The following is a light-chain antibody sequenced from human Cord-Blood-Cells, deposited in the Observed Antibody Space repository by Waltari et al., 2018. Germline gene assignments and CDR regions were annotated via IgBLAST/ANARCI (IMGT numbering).Light chain of an antibody. CDR2: DVS. Sequence: QSALTQPASVSGSTGQSITIPCTGTSSDVGGYNYVSWYQQHPGKAPKLMIYDVSNRPSGVSNRFSGSKSGNTASLTISGLQAEDEADYYCSSYTSSSPWVFGGGTKLTVL. J-gene: IGLJ3*02. V-gene: IGLV2-14*01. CDR3: SSYTSSSPWV. CDR1: SSDVGGYNY.